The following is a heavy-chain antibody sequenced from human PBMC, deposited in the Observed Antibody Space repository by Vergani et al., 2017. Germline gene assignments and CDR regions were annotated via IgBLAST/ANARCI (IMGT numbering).Heavy chain of an antibody. Sequence: QVQLVQSGAEVKKPGSSVKVSYKASGGPFSSYAISWVRQAPGQGLEWMGRIIPILGIANYAQKFQGRVPITADKSTSTAYMELSSLRSEDTAVYYCARAERQQQLDVAWYFDLWGRGTLVTVSS. CDR3: ARAERQQQLDVAWYFDL. CDR2: IIPILGIA. D-gene: IGHD6-13*01. V-gene: IGHV1-69*04. J-gene: IGHJ2*01. CDR1: GGPFSSYA.